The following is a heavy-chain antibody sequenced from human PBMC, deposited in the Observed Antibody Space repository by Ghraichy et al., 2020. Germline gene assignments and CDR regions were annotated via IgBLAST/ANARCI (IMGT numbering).Heavy chain of an antibody. CDR1: GDSIGRYY. D-gene: IGHD2-21*02. V-gene: IGHV4-59*01. CDR3: ARGLAYCGADCYPSFDY. J-gene: IGHJ4*02. Sequence: SETLSLTCTVSGDSIGRYYWNWIRQPPGKGLEYIGYIHYSGSTNYNPSLKSRVTISVDTSKNQFSLKLSSVTAADTAVYYCARGLAYCGADCYPSFDYWGQGTLVTVSS. CDR2: IHYSGST.